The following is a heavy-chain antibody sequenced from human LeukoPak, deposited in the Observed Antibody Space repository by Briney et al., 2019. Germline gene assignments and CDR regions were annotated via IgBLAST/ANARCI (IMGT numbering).Heavy chain of an antibody. CDR3: ARGVEYSSTSGLGY. J-gene: IGHJ4*02. Sequence: SETLSLTCTVSSGSISSYYWSWIRQPPGQGLEWIGYIYYSGSTNYNPSLKRRVTISVDTSKNQFSLKLSSVTAADTAVYYCARGVEYSSTSGLGYWGQGTLVTVSS. CDR2: IYYSGST. D-gene: IGHD6-6*01. V-gene: IGHV4-59*01. CDR1: SGSISSYY.